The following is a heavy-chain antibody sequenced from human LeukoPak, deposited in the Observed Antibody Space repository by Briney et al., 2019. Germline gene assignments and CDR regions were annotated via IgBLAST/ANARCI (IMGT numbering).Heavy chain of an antibody. CDR1: GYTLTELS. CDR3: ATVSSQYSTISDY. J-gene: IGHJ4*02. D-gene: IGHD6-6*01. V-gene: IGHV1-24*01. Sequence: ALVKVSCKVSGYTLTELSMHWVRQAPGKGLEWMGGFDPEDGETIYAQKFQGRVTMTEDTSTDTAYMELSSLRSEDTAVYYCATVSSQYSTISDYWGQGTLVTVSS. CDR2: FDPEDGET.